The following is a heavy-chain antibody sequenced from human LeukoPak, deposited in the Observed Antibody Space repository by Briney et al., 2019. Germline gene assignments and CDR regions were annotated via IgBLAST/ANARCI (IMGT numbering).Heavy chain of an antibody. CDR2: IGTYDGHT. CDR1: GYSFTDYI. Sequence: ASVKVSCKTSGYSFTDYIIAWVRQAPGQGLEWLGWIGTYDGHTSYAQKVQGRVTMTTDTSTSTAYMELRSLRSDDTAVYYCARDSALWFGELYYYYMDVWGKGTTVTVSS. D-gene: IGHD3-10*01. CDR3: ARDSALWFGELYYYYMDV. V-gene: IGHV1-18*01. J-gene: IGHJ6*03.